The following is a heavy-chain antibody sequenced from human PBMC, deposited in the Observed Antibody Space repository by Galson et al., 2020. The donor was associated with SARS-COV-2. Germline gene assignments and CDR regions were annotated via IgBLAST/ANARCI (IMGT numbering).Heavy chain of an antibody. CDR3: ARGHRGVVPSPILGLGPYYSYYYMDV. D-gene: IGHD2-2*01. Sequence: SETLSLTCTVSGGSISSGGYYWSWIRQHPGKGLEWIGYIYYSGSTYYNPSLKSRVTISVDTSKNQFSLKLRSVTAADTALYYCARGHRGVVPSPILGLGPYYSYYYMDVWDKGTTVTVSS. V-gene: IGHV4-31*03. J-gene: IGHJ6*03. CDR2: IYYSGST. CDR1: GGSISSGGYY.